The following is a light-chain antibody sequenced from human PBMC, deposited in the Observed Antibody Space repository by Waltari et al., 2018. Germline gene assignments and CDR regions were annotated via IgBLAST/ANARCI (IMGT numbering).Light chain of an antibody. CDR2: HDD. CDR3: QAWDSSAYV. J-gene: IGLJ1*01. CDR1: RLGNKY. V-gene: IGLV3-1*01. Sequence: SYELTQAPSISVAPGQTASITCSGDRLGNKYVCWYQQKSGQSPVLVIYHDDKRPSGIPEGFSGSTSGNTATLTIRGTQPMDEADYYCQAWDSSAYVFGPGTRVTVL.